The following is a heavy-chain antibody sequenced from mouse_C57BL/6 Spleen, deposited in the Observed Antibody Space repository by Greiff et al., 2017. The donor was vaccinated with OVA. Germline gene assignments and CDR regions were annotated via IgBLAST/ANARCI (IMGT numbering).Heavy chain of an antibody. CDR3: ARNPHFDY. CDR2: ISSGSSTI. CDR1: GFTFSDYE. Sequence: EVKLVESGGNLVKPGGSLKLSCAASGFTFSDYEMHWVRQAPEKGLEWVAYISSGSSTIYYADTVKGRFTISRDNAKNTLFLQMTSLRSEDTAMYYCARNPHFDYWGQGTTLTVSS. J-gene: IGHJ2*01. V-gene: IGHV5-17*01.